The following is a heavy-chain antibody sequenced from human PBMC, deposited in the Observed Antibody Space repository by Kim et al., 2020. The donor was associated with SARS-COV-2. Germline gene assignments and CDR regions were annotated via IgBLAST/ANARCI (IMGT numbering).Heavy chain of an antibody. CDR2: IIPYNGDA. J-gene: IGHJ3*02. Sequence: ASVKVSCKASGYTFTSHGISWVRQAPGQGLEWMGWIIPYNGDAKYAQKFQGRVTMTTDTSTTTAYMELRSLRSDDTAVYYCAREPKNGCYRFYIWGQGTMVTVHS. V-gene: IGHV1-18*01. CDR3: AREPKNGCYRFYI. CDR1: GYTFTSHG. D-gene: IGHD1-26*01.